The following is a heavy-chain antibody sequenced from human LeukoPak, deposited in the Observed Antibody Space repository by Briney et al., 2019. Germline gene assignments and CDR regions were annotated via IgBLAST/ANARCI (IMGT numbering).Heavy chain of an antibody. CDR3: ARGIYSSGYYSPPFDY. Sequence: GASVKVSCKASGYTFTSYGISWVRQAPGQGLEWMGWIGAYNGNTNYAQKLQGRVTMTTDTSTSTAYMELRSLRSDDTAVYYCARGIYSSGYYSPPFDYWGQGTLVTVSS. D-gene: IGHD3-22*01. J-gene: IGHJ4*02. CDR2: IGAYNGNT. CDR1: GYTFTSYG. V-gene: IGHV1-18*01.